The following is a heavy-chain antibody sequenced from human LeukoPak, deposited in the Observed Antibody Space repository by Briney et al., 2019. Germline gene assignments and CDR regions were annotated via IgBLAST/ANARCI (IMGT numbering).Heavy chain of an antibody. CDR3: AKGLSGSYQRGYFDY. D-gene: IGHD1-26*01. J-gene: IGHJ4*02. V-gene: IGHV3-30*18. Sequence: PGGSLRLSCVASGFTFSTYGMHWVRQAPGKGLEWVAVISDDGGNKYYVDSVKGRFAISRDNSKNTLYLQMNSLRPDDTALYYCAKGLSGSYQRGYFDYWGQGILVTVSS. CDR1: GFTFSTYG. CDR2: ISDDGGNK.